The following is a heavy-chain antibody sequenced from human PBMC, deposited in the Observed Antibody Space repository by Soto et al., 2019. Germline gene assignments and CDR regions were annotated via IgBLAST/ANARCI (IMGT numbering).Heavy chain of an antibody. CDR2: INHSGST. CDR1: GGSFSGYY. CDR3: ASRPITGTANFDY. D-gene: IGHD1-7*01. J-gene: IGHJ4*02. V-gene: IGHV4-34*01. Sequence: SETLSLTCAVYGGSFSGYYGSWIRQPPGKGLEWIGEINHSGSTNYNPSHKSRVTISVDTSKNQFSLKLSSVTAADTAVYYCASRPITGTANFDYWGQGTLVTVSS.